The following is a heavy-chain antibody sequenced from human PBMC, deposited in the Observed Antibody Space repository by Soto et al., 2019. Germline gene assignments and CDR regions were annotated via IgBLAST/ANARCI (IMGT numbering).Heavy chain of an antibody. D-gene: IGHD3-16*01. CDR2: ISNTGSI. CDR3: ARRGFFDY. Sequence: SETLSLTCTVSGVSISSYYWSWIRQPPGKGLELIGYISNTGSINYNPSLKSRVTISVDTSKNQFSLKLSSVTAADAAVYYCARRGFFDYWGQGTLVTVSS. J-gene: IGHJ4*02. CDR1: GVSISSYY. V-gene: IGHV4-59*08.